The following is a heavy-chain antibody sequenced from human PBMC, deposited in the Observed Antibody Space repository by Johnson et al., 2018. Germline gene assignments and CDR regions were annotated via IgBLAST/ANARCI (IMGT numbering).Heavy chain of an antibody. J-gene: IGHJ6*02. CDR1: GGTFSSYA. V-gene: IGHV1-69*12. CDR2: IIPIFGTA. Sequence: QVQLVQSGAEVKKPGSSVKVSCKASGGTFSSYAISWVRQAPGPGLEWMGGIIPIFGTANYAQKFQGRVTITADESTCTAYMELSSLRSEDTAVYYWGREVWNTAQAVATCGMYVWSQGTTVTVSS. CDR3: GREVWNTAQAVATCGMYV. D-gene: IGHD5-18*01.